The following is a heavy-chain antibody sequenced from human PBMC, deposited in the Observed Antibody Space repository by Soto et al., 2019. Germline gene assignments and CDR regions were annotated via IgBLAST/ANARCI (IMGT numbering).Heavy chain of an antibody. CDR1: GGSISSTNYY. Sequence: PSETLSLTCNVSGGSISSTNYYWAWLRQPPGKGLEWIASIHYSEDTYYNPSLTRRVTISVDTSQNQISLNLNSVTAADTAVYYCARARGQRNRHAFNIWGRGSIVTVSS. J-gene: IGHJ3*02. D-gene: IGHD3-10*01. CDR3: ARARGQRNRHAFNI. CDR2: IHYSEDT. V-gene: IGHV4-39*01.